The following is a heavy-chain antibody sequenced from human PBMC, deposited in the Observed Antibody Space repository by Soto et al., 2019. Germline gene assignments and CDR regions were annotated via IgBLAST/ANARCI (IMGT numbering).Heavy chain of an antibody. D-gene: IGHD3-16*01. CDR1: GGTFSSYA. CDR3: VGEVGGVYFDY. V-gene: IGHV1-69*01. CDR2: TIPIIGTA. J-gene: IGHJ4*02. Sequence: QVQLVQSGAEVKKPGSSVKVSCKASGGTFSSYAISWVRQAPGQGLEWMGGTIPIIGTANYAQKFQGRVTITADESTSTAYMELSSLRAEDTAVYYCVGEVGGVYFDYWGQGTLVTVSS.